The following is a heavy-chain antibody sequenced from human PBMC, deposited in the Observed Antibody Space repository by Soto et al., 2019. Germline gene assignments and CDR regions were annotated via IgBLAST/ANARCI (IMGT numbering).Heavy chain of an antibody. D-gene: IGHD3-3*01. CDR3: ARGGVSTRTFDY. Sequence: GESLKSSCRGSGYNFAGYLIAGVRQMPGKGLDLMGIIYPSDSDTRYLPSFHGQVTISADKSLSSAYLQWSSLRASDTAMYYCARGGVSTRTFDYWGQGTPVTVSS. J-gene: IGHJ4*02. V-gene: IGHV5-51*01. CDR1: GYNFAGYL. CDR2: IYPSDSDT.